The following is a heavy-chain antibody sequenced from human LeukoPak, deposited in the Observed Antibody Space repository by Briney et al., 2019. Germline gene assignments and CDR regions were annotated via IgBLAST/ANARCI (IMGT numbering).Heavy chain of an antibody. D-gene: IGHD6-19*01. V-gene: IGHV1-8*01. CDR1: GYTFTSYE. CDR3: ARGFGSSWSRGLRYFAD. Sequence: ASVKDSCKASGYTFTSYENNGVRQTAAQGREWMGWINLNTGNTGYAQKFKDRATMTRTTSIRTAYMKLSSLRSDDTAVYSCARGFGSSWSRGLRYFADWGQGTLVTVSS. CDR2: INLNTGNT. J-gene: IGHJ4*02.